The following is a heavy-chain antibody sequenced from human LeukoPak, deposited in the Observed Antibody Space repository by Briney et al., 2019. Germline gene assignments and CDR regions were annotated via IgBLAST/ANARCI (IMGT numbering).Heavy chain of an antibody. D-gene: IGHD6-19*01. V-gene: IGHV3-23*01. J-gene: IGHJ3*02. Sequence: GGSLRLSCAASGFTFSSYAMSWVRQAPGKGLEWVSAISGSGGSTYYADSVKGRFTISRDNSKNTLYLQMNNLRAEDTAVYYCAKDNWYSSGHDAFDIWGQGTMVTVSS. CDR3: AKDNWYSSGHDAFDI. CDR1: GFTFSSYA. CDR2: ISGSGGST.